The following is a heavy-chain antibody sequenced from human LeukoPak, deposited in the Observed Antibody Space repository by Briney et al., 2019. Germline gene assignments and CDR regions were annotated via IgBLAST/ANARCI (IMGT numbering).Heavy chain of an antibody. D-gene: IGHD4-23*01. V-gene: IGHV4-31*03. CDR3: AREAVTTGVDY. CDR1: GGSISSGGYY. Sequence: PSETLSLTCTVSGGSISSGGYYWSRIRQHPGEGLEWIGYIYYSGSTYYNPSLKSRVTISVDTSKNQFSLKLSSVTAADTAVYYCAREAVTTGVDYWGQGTLVTVSS. J-gene: IGHJ4*02. CDR2: IYYSGST.